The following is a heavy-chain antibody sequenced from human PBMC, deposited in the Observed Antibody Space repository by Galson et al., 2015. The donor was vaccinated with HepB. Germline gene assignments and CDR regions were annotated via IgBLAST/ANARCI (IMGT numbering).Heavy chain of an antibody. CDR2: TYYRSKWYN. D-gene: IGHD2-2*01. CDR1: GDSVSSNSAA. J-gene: IGHJ5*02. CDR3: ARSTSKVVPASMGWFDP. Sequence: CAISGDSVSSNSAAWNWIRQSPSRGLEWLGRTYYRSKWYNDYAVSVKSRITVNPDTSKNQFSLQLNSVTPEDAAVYYCARSTSKVVPASMGWFDPWGQGTLVNVSS. V-gene: IGHV6-1*01.